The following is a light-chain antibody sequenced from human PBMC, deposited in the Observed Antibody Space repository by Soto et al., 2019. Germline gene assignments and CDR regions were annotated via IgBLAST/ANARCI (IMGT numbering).Light chain of an antibody. V-gene: IGKV1-5*01. CDR1: QSIGNW. J-gene: IGKJ1*01. CDR3: LQYNTYSET. CDR2: DAS. Sequence: DIQMTQSPSTLSASVGARVTITCRASQSIGNWLAWYQQKPGKAPKVLIYDASSLESGVPSRFSGSGSGTEFTLTISSLQPDDFATYYCLQYNTYSETFGQGTKVDIK.